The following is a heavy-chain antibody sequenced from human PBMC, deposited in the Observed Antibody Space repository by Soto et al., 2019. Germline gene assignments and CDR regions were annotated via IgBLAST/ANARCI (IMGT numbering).Heavy chain of an antibody. CDR2: ISAYNGDT. J-gene: IGHJ5*02. Sequence: GASVKVSCKASGYIFTTYGISWVRQAPGQGLEWMGWISAYNGDTNYAQSVQGRVTMTTDTSTSTAYMELRSLRSDDTAVYYCARDLIAVRPGWFDPWGQGTLVTVPS. CDR3: ARDLIAVRPGWFDP. D-gene: IGHD6-6*01. CDR1: GYIFTTYG. V-gene: IGHV1-18*01.